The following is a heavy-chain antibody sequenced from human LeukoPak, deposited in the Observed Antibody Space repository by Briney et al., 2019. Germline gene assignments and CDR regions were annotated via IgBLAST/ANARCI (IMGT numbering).Heavy chain of an antibody. Sequence: PSETLSLTCAVYGGSFSGFYWSWIRHVPGKGLEWIGYIYYSGSTNYNPSLKSRVTISVDTSKNQFSLKLSSVTAADTAVYYCARGSGRRAFDYWGQGTLVTVSS. J-gene: IGHJ4*02. D-gene: IGHD2-15*01. CDR3: ARGSGRRAFDY. V-gene: IGHV4-59*01. CDR2: IYYSGST. CDR1: GGSFSGFY.